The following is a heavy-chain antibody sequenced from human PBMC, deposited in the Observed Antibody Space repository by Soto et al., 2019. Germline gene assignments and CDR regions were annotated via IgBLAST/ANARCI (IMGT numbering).Heavy chain of an antibody. Sequence: GESLKISCKGSGYSFTSYWIGWVRQMPGKGLEWMGIIYPGDSDTRYSPSFQGQVTISADKSISTAYLQWSRLKASDTAMHYCARLTSGESLSGAAAGTLYYYYYYYMDVWGKGTTVTVSS. J-gene: IGHJ6*03. CDR1: GYSFTSYW. D-gene: IGHD6-13*01. CDR3: ARLTSGESLSGAAAGTLYYYYYYYMDV. V-gene: IGHV5-51*01. CDR2: IYPGDSDT.